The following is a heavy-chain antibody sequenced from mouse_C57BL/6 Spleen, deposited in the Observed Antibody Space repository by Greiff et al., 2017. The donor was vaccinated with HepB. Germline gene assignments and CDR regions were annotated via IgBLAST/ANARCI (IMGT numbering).Heavy chain of an antibody. CDR2: IDPSDSET. Sequence: QVQLQQPGAELVRPGSSVKLSCKASGYTFTSYWMHWVKQRPIQGLEWIGNIDPSDSETHYNQKFKDKATLTVDKSSSTAYMQLSSLTSEDSAVYYCASGEGYAMDYWGQGTSVTVSS. CDR1: GYTFTSYW. CDR3: ASGEGYAMDY. V-gene: IGHV1-52*01. J-gene: IGHJ4*01.